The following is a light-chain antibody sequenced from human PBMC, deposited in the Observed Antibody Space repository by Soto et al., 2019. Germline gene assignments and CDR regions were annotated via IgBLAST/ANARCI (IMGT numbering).Light chain of an antibody. CDR3: QQRSDWPPLT. Sequence: EIVLTQSPATLSLSPGERVTLSCRASQSVSNYLAWYQQKPGQAPRLLIYDASNRATGIPARFSGSGSGTDFPLTISSLEPEDVAVYYCQQRSDWPPLTFGGGTKVEIK. CDR2: DAS. V-gene: IGKV3-11*01. J-gene: IGKJ4*01. CDR1: QSVSNY.